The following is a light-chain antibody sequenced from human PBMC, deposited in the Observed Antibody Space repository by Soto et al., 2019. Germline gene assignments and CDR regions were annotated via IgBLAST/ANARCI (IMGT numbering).Light chain of an antibody. Sequence: DFVMTQAPDSLAVSLGERATINCKSSQSVLYNSNNKNHLGWFQQKPGHPPKLHIYGASFRPSGVPDRFSGSGSGTDFTLTISSLQAEDVAVYYCQQYYSIPFTFGQGTKLEI. V-gene: IGKV4-1*01. CDR3: QQYYSIPFT. CDR1: QSVLYNSNNKNH. J-gene: IGKJ2*01. CDR2: GAS.